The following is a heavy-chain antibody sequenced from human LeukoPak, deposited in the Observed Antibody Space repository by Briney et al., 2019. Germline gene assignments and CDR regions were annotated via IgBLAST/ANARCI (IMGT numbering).Heavy chain of an antibody. CDR1: GFTFSSYG. CDR3: ARAYSSGWYVYY. J-gene: IGHJ4*02. Sequence: GGSLRLSCAASGFTFSSYGMHWVRQAPGKGLEWVAVISYDGSNKYYADSVKSRFTISRDNSKNTLYLQMNSLRAEDTAVYYCARAYSSGWYVYYWGQGTLVTVSS. D-gene: IGHD6-19*01. V-gene: IGHV3-30*03. CDR2: ISYDGSNK.